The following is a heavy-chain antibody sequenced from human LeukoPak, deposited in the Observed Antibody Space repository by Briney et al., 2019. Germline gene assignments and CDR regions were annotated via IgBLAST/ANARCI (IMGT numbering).Heavy chain of an antibody. CDR1: GGSISSYY. CDR3: ARNSPSSAAGTFDY. D-gene: IGHD6-13*01. CDR2: IYYSGST. J-gene: IGHJ4*02. Sequence: NPSETLSLTCTVSGGSISSYYWSWIRQPPGKGLEWIGYIYYSGSTNYNPSLKSRVTISVDTSKHQFSLKLSSVTAADTAVYYCARNSPSSAAGTFDYWGQGTLVTVSS. V-gene: IGHV4-59*01.